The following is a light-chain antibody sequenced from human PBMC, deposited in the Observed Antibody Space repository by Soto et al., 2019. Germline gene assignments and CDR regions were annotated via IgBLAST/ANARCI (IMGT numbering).Light chain of an antibody. J-gene: IGKJ1*01. V-gene: IGKV3-20*01. CDR1: QSVSSSY. CDR3: QQYGSSPRT. Sequence: ELVLTQSPGTLSLSTGERATLSCRASQSVSSSYLAWYQQKPGQAPRLLIYGASSRATGIPDRFSGSGSGTDFTLTISRLEPEDFAVYYCQQYGSSPRTFGQGTQVDIK. CDR2: GAS.